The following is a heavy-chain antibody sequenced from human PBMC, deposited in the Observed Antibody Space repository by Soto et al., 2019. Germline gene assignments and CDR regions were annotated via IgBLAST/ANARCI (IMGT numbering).Heavy chain of an antibody. J-gene: IGHJ4*02. Sequence: QAQLVQSGAEVKKPGASVKVSCQASGYTFTAQYLHWVRKAPGEGLEWMGWINPTTGATNYAQKFQGRVTMTTDTSTNTADMELRSLDSDDTAVYYCARLTGYSSGWFDFWGQGTLVTVSS. CDR3: ARLTGYSSGWFDF. V-gene: IGHV1-2*02. CDR1: GYTFTAQY. D-gene: IGHD6-19*01. CDR2: INPTTGAT.